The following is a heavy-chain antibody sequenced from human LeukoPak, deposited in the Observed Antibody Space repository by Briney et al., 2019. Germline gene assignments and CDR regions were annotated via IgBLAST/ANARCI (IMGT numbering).Heavy chain of an antibody. Sequence: PGGSLRLSCAASGFTFSSYRRNWVRQGPGEGLGWVWSISSKRGDIYYADSLKGRFTISRDHAQNSLYPQMNSLRAEDTAVYYCARDGRPYYSMDVWGKGTTVTVSS. CDR2: ISSKRGDI. D-gene: IGHD1-1*01. CDR1: GFTFSSYR. V-gene: IGHV3-21*01. J-gene: IGHJ6*03. CDR3: ARDGRPYYSMDV.